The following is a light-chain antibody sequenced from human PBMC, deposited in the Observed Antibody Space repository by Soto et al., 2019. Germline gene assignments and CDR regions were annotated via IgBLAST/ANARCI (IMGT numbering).Light chain of an antibody. CDR2: GAS. CDR3: QQYGSSPRT. Sequence: EIVLTQSPGTLSLSPGERATISCRTSQSVSSSYLAWYQQKPGQAPRLLIYGASSRATGIPDRFSGSGSVTDFTLTISRLEPEDFAVYYCQQYGSSPRTFGQGTKVDIK. CDR1: QSVSSSY. J-gene: IGKJ1*01. V-gene: IGKV3-20*01.